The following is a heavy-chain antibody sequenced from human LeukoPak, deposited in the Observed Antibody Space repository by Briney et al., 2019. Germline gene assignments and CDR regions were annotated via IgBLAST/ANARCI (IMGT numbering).Heavy chain of an antibody. CDR2: IHYSGST. V-gene: IGHV4-59*12. Sequence: PSETLSLTCTVSGGSISGYYWSWIRQPPGKGLEWIGYIHYSGSTNYNPSLKSRVTISVDTSKNQFSLKLSSVTAADTAVYYCASNSYGDYAYYYYYYYMDVWGKGTTVTVSS. CDR3: ASNSYGDYAYYYYYYYMDV. J-gene: IGHJ6*03. D-gene: IGHD4-17*01. CDR1: GGSISGYY.